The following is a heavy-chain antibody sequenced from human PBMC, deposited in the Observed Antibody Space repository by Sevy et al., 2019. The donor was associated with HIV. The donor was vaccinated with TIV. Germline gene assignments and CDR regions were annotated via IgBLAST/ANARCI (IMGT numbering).Heavy chain of an antibody. Sequence: ASVKVSCKTSGYAFIRNNIHWVRQAPGQGLEWMGIVYPKGGSTSYAQKFQGRVTLTTDAFTSTFFMELTSLRSDDTAVYYCARDHAQQWSFDYWGLGTLVTVSS. D-gene: IGHD2-8*01. V-gene: IGHV1-46*01. CDR3: ARDHAQQWSFDY. CDR2: VYPKGGST. J-gene: IGHJ4*02. CDR1: GYAFIRNN.